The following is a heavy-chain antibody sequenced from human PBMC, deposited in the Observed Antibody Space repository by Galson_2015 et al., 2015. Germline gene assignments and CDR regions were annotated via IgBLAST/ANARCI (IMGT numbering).Heavy chain of an antibody. CDR3: ARQVYYYGMDV. J-gene: IGHJ6*02. V-gene: IGHV3-48*02. Sequence: SLRLSCAASGFPFSTYNMNWVRQAPGKGLEWLAYISGGGTAVFYAASVRGRFTISRDNANDLVYLHMNSLRDDDTAMYYCARQVYYYGMDVWGQGTTVTVSS. CDR1: GFPFSTYN. CDR2: ISGGGTAV.